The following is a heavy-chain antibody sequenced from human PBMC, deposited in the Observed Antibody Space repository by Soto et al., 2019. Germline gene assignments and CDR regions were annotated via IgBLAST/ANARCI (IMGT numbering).Heavy chain of an antibody. D-gene: IGHD4-17*01. CDR2: INISNGNT. J-gene: IGHJ4*02. V-gene: IGHV1-3*04. CDR1: GYTFKSYQ. Sequence: GASVKVSCKASGYTFKSYQIYWVRQAPGQRLECMGWINISNGNTEYSQNFQGRVTMTRDTSASTAYMELSSLRSADTAVYYCARDTDLTLVTTLDYWGQGTTVTVYS. CDR3: ARDTDLTLVTTLDY.